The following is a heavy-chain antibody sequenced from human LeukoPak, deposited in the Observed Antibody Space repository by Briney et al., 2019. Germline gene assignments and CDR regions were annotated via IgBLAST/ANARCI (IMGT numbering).Heavy chain of an antibody. J-gene: IGHJ4*02. CDR2: IYYSGST. Sequence: SETLSLTCTVSGGSISSSSYYWGWIRQPPGKGLEWIGSIYYSGSTYYNPSLKSRVTISVDTSKNQFSLKLSSVTAADTAVYYCARDGGYSSSWYVGYWGQGTLVTVSS. D-gene: IGHD6-13*01. CDR3: ARDGGYSSSWYVGY. V-gene: IGHV4-39*02. CDR1: GGSISSSSYY.